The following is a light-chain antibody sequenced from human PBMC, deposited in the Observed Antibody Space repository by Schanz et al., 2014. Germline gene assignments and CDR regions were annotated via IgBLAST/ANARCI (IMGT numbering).Light chain of an antibody. CDR3: QQYHSIPHT. J-gene: IGKJ2*01. CDR1: QSVLFNSNNRNY. V-gene: IGKV4-1*01. Sequence: DIVMTQSPDSLAVSLGERATIYCKSSQSVLFNSNNRNYLAWYQQRPGQPPKLLFYWASTRESGVPDRFSGSGSGTDFTLTISSVQAEDVAVYYCQQYHSIPHTFGQGTKLEIK. CDR2: WAS.